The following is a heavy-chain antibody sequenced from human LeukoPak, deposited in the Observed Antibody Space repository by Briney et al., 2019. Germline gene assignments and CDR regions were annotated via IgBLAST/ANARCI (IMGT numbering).Heavy chain of an antibody. CDR2: INPDSGGT. CDR3: ARPFIETPSLGALDY. J-gene: IGHJ4*02. V-gene: IGHV1-2*02. Sequence: ASVKVSCKASGYTFTDYYMHWVRQAPGQGLEWMGWINPDSGGTNYAQNFQGRVTMTRDTSISTAYMELSRLISDDADVCYCARPFIETPSLGALDYWGQGTLVTVSS. CDR1: GYTFTDYY. D-gene: IGHD4-23*01.